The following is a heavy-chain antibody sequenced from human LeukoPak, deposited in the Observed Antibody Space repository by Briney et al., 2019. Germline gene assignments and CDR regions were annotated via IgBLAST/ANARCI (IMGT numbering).Heavy chain of an antibody. D-gene: IGHD1-20*01. CDR1: GYTFTSYG. J-gene: IGHJ4*02. CDR2: ISAYNGNT. Sequence: ASVKVSCKASGYTFTSYGISWVRQAPGQGLEWMGWISAYNGNTNYAQKLQGRVTMTTDTSTSTAYMELRSLRSDDTAVYYCAREIGYNSPKRNHNPLDYRGQGTLVTVSS. CDR3: AREIGYNSPKRNHNPLDY. V-gene: IGHV1-18*01.